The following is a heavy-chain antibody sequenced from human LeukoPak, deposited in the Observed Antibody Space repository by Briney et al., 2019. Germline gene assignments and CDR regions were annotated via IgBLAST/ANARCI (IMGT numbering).Heavy chain of an antibody. D-gene: IGHD1-26*01. Sequence: SETLSLTCTVSGGSISSSGYYWGWIRQPPGKGLEWIGEINHSGSTNYNPSLKSRVTISVDTSKNQFSLKLSSVTAADTAVYYCARAVGNDWGQGTLVTVSS. CDR1: GGSISSSGYY. J-gene: IGHJ4*02. V-gene: IGHV4-39*07. CDR3: ARAVGND. CDR2: INHSGST.